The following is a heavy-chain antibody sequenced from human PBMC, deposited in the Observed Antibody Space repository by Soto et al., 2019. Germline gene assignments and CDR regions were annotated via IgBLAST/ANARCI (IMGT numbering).Heavy chain of an antibody. CDR1: GGSISGGGYY. J-gene: IGHJ5*02. Sequence: TSETLCLTCTVAGGSISGGGYYWSWIRQHPGKGLEWIGYIYYSGSTYYNPSLKSRVTISVDTSKNQFSLKLSSVTAADTAVYYCARGGYCSSTSCSRSIWFDPWGQGTLVTVSS. CDR3: ARGGYCSSTSCSRSIWFDP. V-gene: IGHV4-31*03. CDR2: IYYSGST. D-gene: IGHD2-2*01.